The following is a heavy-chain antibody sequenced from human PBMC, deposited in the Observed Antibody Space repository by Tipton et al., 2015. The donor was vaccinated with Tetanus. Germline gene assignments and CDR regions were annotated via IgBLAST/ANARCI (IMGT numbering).Heavy chain of an antibody. D-gene: IGHD3-10*01. CDR2: ISAYNGNT. CDR3: ARERLRGGSWTKENDAFDI. V-gene: IGHV1-18*01. J-gene: IGHJ3*02. CDR1: GYTFTSYG. Sequence: QSGPEVKKPGSSVKVSCKASGYTFTSYGISWVRQAPGQGLEWMGWISAYNGNTNYAQKLQGRVTMTTDTSTSTAYMELRSLRSDDTAVYYCARERLRGGSWTKENDAFDIWGQGTMVTVSS.